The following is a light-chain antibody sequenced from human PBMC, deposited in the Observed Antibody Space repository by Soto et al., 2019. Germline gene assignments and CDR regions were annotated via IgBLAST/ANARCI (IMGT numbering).Light chain of an antibody. CDR1: SSNVGGYNY. CDR2: DAT. CDR3: CSYAASYTLV. Sequence: QSALTQPRSVSASPGQSVTLSCTGTSSNVGGYNYVSWYQQNPGKAPKLMIYDATKRPSGVPDRFSGSKSGNAASLTISGLQAEDEADYYCCSYAASYTLVFGGGTKVTVL. J-gene: IGLJ2*01. V-gene: IGLV2-11*01.